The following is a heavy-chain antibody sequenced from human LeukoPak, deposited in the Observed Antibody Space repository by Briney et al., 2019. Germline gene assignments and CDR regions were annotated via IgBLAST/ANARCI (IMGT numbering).Heavy chain of an antibody. J-gene: IGHJ4*02. CDR1: GYTFTSNG. Sequence: ASVKVSCKASGYTFTSNGISWVRQAPGQGLEWMGWISGYNGNTNYAQKLQGRVTMTTDTSTSTAYMELRSVRSDDTAVYYCVRDTLWFGELLRGFDYWGQGTLVTVSS. D-gene: IGHD3-10*01. CDR2: ISGYNGNT. CDR3: VRDTLWFGELLRGFDY. V-gene: IGHV1-18*04.